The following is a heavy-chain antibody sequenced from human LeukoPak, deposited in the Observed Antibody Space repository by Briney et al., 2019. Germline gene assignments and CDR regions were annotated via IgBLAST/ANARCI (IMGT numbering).Heavy chain of an antibody. CDR3: ARDRSGVLF. CDR2: IYYGENT. Sequence: PSETLSLTCTVSGGSISSGPYYWGWIRQPPGKGLEWIGNIYYGENTYYNPSLKSRVTISVDTSKNQFSLKLSSVTAADTAVYYCARDRSGVLFWGQGTLVTVSS. V-gene: IGHV4-39*07. D-gene: IGHD2/OR15-2a*01. CDR1: GGSISSGPYY. J-gene: IGHJ4*02.